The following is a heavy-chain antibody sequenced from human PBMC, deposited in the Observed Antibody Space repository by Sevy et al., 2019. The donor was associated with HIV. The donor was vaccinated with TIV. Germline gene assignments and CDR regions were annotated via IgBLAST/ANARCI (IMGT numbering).Heavy chain of an antibody. Sequence: GGSLRLSCAASGFIVTSHYMAWVRQAPGKGLEWVSSIYTGGGTYYADSVKGRFTISRDNSKNTLYLQMNSLSAEDTAFYYCARVPRYDEPYYFYYWGQGALVTVSS. CDR2: IYTGGGT. CDR3: ARVPRYDEPYYFYY. D-gene: IGHD3-3*01. J-gene: IGHJ4*02. CDR1: GFIVTSHY. V-gene: IGHV3-53*01.